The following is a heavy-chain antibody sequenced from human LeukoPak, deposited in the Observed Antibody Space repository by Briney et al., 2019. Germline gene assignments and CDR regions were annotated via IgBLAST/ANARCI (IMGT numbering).Heavy chain of an antibody. J-gene: IGHJ6*03. CDR2: INQDEIEK. CDR1: GFTFSSYW. V-gene: IGHV3-7*01. D-gene: IGHD5-12*01. Sequence: GGSLRLSCAASGFTFSSYWMSWVRQAPGKGLEWLANINQDEIEKYYVDSVKGRFTISRDNAKNSLYLQMNSLRAEDTAVYYCARYFNVVATITGDYYYYYYMDVWGTGTTVTVSS. CDR3: ARYFNVVATITGDYYYYYYMDV.